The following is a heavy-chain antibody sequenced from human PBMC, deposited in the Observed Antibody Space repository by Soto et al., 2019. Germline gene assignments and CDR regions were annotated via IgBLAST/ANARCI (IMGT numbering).Heavy chain of an antibody. V-gene: IGHV4-31*03. Sequence: SETLSLTCTVSGGSISSGGYYWSWIRQHPXKGLEWIGYIYYSGSTDYNPSLKSRVTISVDTSKNQFSLKLSSVTAADTAVYDCARDYYDSKGSFYYYGMDVWGQGTTVTVSS. CDR1: GGSISSGGYY. D-gene: IGHD3-22*01. CDR2: IYYSGST. J-gene: IGHJ6*02. CDR3: ARDYYDSKGSFYYYGMDV.